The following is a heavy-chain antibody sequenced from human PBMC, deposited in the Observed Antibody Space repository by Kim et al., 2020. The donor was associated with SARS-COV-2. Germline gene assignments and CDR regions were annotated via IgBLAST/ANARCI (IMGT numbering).Heavy chain of an antibody. CDR2: IYYSADT. V-gene: IGHV4-39*01. CDR3: ARRVRGYSFDY. CDR1: SGSISSSSYS. Sequence: SETLSLTCIVSSGSISSSSYSWTWIRQPPRKGLEWIGSIYYSADTYYNPSLKSRVTISVDTSKNQFSLKLSSVTAADTAVYYCARRVRGYSFDYWGQGTLVTVSS. J-gene: IGHJ4*02. D-gene: IGHD2-21*01.